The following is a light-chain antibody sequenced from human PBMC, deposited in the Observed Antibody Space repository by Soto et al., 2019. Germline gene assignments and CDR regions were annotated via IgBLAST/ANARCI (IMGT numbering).Light chain of an antibody. J-gene: IGKJ4*01. Sequence: EIVLTQSPATLSLSPGERATLSCRASQSVSSYLAWYQQKPGQAPRLLIYGASTRVTGIPARFSGSGSGTDFTLTISSLQPEDFATYYCQQLYTYPLTFGGGTKVDI. V-gene: IGKV3-11*01. CDR1: QSVSSY. CDR2: GAS. CDR3: QQLYTYPLT.